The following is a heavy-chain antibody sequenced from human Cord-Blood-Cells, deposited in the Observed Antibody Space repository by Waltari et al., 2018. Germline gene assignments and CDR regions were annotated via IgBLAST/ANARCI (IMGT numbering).Heavy chain of an antibody. V-gene: IGHV4-34*01. CDR1: GGSFSGYY. CDR3: ARGIIAALII. CDR2: INHSGST. J-gene: IGHJ4*02. Sequence: QVQLQQWGAGLLKPSETLSLTCAVYGGSFSGYYWSWIRQPPGKGLEWIGEINHSGSTNYNPSLKSRDTISVDTSKNQFSLKLSSVTAADTAVYYCARGIIAALIIWGQGTLVTVSS. D-gene: IGHD6-6*01.